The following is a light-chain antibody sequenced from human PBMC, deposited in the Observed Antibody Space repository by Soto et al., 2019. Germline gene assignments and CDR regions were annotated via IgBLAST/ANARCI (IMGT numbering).Light chain of an antibody. J-gene: IGKJ1*01. CDR1: HSISSW. Sequence: DIQMTQSTSTLSASVGDRVSITCRASHSISSWLPWYQQKPGKAPKLLIYDASSLESGVPSRFSGSGSGTEFTLTISSLQPDDFATYYCQQYNSYSTVGQGTKVDIK. V-gene: IGKV1-5*01. CDR3: QQYNSYST. CDR2: DAS.